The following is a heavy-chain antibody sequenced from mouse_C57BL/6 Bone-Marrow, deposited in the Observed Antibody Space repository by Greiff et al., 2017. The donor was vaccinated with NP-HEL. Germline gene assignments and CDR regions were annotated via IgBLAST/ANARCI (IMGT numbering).Heavy chain of an antibody. Sequence: QVQLQQPGAELVRPGTSVKLSCKASGYTFTSYWMHWVKQRPGQGLEWIGVIDPSDSYTNYNQKFKGKATLTVDTSSSTAYMPLSSLTSEDAAGYYCARSMRWLLRRLAYWGQGTLVTVSA. CDR2: IDPSDSYT. CDR3: ARSMRWLLRRLAY. J-gene: IGHJ3*01. D-gene: IGHD2-3*01. CDR1: GYTFTSYW. V-gene: IGHV1-59*01.